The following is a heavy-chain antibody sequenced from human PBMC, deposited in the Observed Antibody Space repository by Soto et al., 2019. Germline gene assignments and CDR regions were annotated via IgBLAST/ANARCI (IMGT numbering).Heavy chain of an antibody. D-gene: IGHD3-3*01. Sequence: GGSLRLSCAASGFTFSSYAMHWVRQAPGKGLEWVAVISYDGSNKYYADSVKGRFTISRDNSKNTRYLQMNSLRAEDTAVYYCARDYDFWSGSGEGGMDVWGQGTTVTVSS. J-gene: IGHJ6*02. V-gene: IGHV3-30-3*01. CDR3: ARDYDFWSGSGEGGMDV. CDR1: GFTFSSYA. CDR2: ISYDGSNK.